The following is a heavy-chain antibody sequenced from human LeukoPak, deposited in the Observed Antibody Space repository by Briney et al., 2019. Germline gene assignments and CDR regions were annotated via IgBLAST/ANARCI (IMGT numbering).Heavy chain of an antibody. D-gene: IGHD1-26*01. Sequence: ASVKVSCKASGYTFTGYYMHWVRQAPGQGIEWMGWINPDSGGTNYAQKFQGRVTMTRDTSISTAYMELSRLRSDDTAVYYCARDIGSFYVAYWGQGTLVTVSS. J-gene: IGHJ4*02. CDR3: ARDIGSFYVAY. CDR1: GYTFTGYY. CDR2: INPDSGGT. V-gene: IGHV1-2*02.